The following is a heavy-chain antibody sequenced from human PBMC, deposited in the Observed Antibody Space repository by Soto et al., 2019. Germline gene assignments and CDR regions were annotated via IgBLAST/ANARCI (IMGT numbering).Heavy chain of an antibody. CDR1: GFTISGHW. V-gene: IGHV3-74*01. D-gene: IGHD3-16*02. CDR2: INSEGSST. CDR3: DRSYRGTCGCFDP. Sequence: EVQLVESGGGLVQPGGSLRLSFAASGFTISGHWMHWVRQVPGKGLVWVSRINSEGSSTSYADSVKGRFIISRDNAKNTLFLQMNSLRAEDTAVYYCDRSYRGTCGCFDPWGQGTLVTVSS. J-gene: IGHJ5*02.